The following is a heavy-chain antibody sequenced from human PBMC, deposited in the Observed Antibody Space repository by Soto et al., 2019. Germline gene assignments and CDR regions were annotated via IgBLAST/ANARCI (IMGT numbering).Heavy chain of an antibody. CDR3: ASGIQLWLRRINNGYSG. CDR2: IIPMFGTA. Sequence: QVQLVQSGAEVKKPESTVKVSCKAPEDTFSTYAISWVRQAPGQGLEWMGGIIPMFGTANYAQRFQDRVTITADESTNTVYMELSSLRPEDTAVYFCASGIQLWLRRINNGYSGWGQGTLVTVSS. D-gene: IGHD5-18*01. V-gene: IGHV1-69*13. CDR1: EDTFSTYA. J-gene: IGHJ4*02.